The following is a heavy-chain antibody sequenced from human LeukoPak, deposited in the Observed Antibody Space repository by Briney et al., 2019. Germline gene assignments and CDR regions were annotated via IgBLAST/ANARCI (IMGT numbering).Heavy chain of an antibody. CDR2: IYGGVNT. J-gene: IGHJ4*02. CDR3: AKSPKTGFLFDY. V-gene: IGHV3-66*01. Sequence: GGSLRLSCAVSGFTFRDYVMSWVRQAPGKGLEWVSVIYGGVNTVYADSVQGRFTISRDNSKNTLYLQMSSLRAEDTAVYYCAKSPKTGFLFDYWGKGTLVTVSS. CDR1: GFTFRDYV. D-gene: IGHD1-1*01.